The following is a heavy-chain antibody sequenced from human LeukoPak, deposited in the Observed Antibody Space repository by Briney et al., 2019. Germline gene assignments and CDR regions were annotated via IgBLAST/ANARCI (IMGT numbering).Heavy chain of an antibody. D-gene: IGHD3-22*01. CDR3: ARDKSSGYYDQH. Sequence: GGSLRLSCAASGFTFSSYSMNWVRQAPGKGLEWVSSISSSSSYIYYADSVKGRFTISRDNAKNSLYLQMNSLRAEGTAVYYCARDKSSGYYDQHWGQGTLVTVSS. J-gene: IGHJ1*01. V-gene: IGHV3-21*01. CDR2: ISSSSSYI. CDR1: GFTFSSYS.